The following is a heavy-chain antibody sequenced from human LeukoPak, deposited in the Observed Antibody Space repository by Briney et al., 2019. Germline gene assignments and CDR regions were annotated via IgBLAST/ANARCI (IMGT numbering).Heavy chain of an antibody. V-gene: IGHV4-4*07. CDR1: GGSISSYY. D-gene: IGHD3-9*01. J-gene: IGHJ6*02. Sequence: PSETLSLTCTVSGGSISSYYWSWIRQPAGKGLEWIGRIYTSGSTNYNPSLKSRVTMSVDTSKNQFSLKLSSVTAADTAVYYCARDYGDILTGYSRTYGMDVWGQGTTVTVSS. CDR3: ARDYGDILTGYSRTYGMDV. CDR2: IYTSGST.